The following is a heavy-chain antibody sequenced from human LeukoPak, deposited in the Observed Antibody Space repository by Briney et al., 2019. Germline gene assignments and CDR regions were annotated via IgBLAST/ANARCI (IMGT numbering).Heavy chain of an antibody. V-gene: IGHV4-59*08. CDR3: ARLVSSSLDY. CDR2: VSSSGST. J-gene: IGHJ4*02. D-gene: IGHD6-13*01. Sequence: PSDTLSLTCTVSRGSISPYYWSWIRQPPGKGLEWIGYVSSSGSTNYNPSLKSRVTISVDRSKNQLSPKLSSVTAADTAVYCCARLVSSSLDYWGQGALVTVSS. CDR1: RGSISPYY.